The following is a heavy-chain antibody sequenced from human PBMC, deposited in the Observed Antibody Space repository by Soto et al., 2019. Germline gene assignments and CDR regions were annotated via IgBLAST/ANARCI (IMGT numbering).Heavy chain of an antibody. Sequence: QVQLQQWGAGLLKPSETLSLTCAVYGGSFSGYYWSWIRQPPGKGLEWIGEINHSGSTNYNPSLKSRVTISVDTSKNQFSLKLSSVTAADTAVYYCARRAVFEVGHCSSTSCYFDYWGQGTLVTVSS. CDR2: INHSGST. V-gene: IGHV4-34*01. D-gene: IGHD2-2*01. CDR3: ARRAVFEVGHCSSTSCYFDY. CDR1: GGSFSGYY. J-gene: IGHJ4*02.